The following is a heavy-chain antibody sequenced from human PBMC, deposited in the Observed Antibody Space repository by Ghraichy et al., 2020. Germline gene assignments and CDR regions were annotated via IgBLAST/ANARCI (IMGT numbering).Heavy chain of an antibody. J-gene: IGHJ4*02. CDR2: LYYNGNT. V-gene: IGHV4-59*11. CDR1: GGSIDTHY. Sequence: SETLSLTCTVSGGSIDTHYLSWIRQPPGKGLEWIGYLYYNGNTNYNPFLWSRVTISGETSTNQLSLNLRSVTSADTPVYYCAIHTSPFGYIAFDQWGQASLVTVSS. D-gene: IGHD5-24*01. CDR3: AIHTSPFGYIAFDQ.